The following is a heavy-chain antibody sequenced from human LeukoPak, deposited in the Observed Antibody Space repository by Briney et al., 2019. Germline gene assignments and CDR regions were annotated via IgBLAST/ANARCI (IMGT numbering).Heavy chain of an antibody. Sequence: PGGSLRLSCAASGFSFRSHWMTWVRQAPGKGLERVANINQDGREKYYVDSVKGRFTVSRDNTKNSLYLQMNSLRAEDTAVYYCARDNVPAGLALDYWGQGTLVTVSS. D-gene: IGHD6-19*01. J-gene: IGHJ4*02. CDR3: ARDNVPAGLALDY. CDR2: INQDGREK. CDR1: GFSFRSHW. V-gene: IGHV3-7*01.